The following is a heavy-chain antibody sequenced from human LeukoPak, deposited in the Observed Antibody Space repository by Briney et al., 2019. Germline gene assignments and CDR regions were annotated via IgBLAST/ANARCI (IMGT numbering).Heavy chain of an antibody. CDR1: GFTVSTSY. D-gene: IGHD1-26*01. Sequence: GGSLRLSCAASGFTVSTSYMSWVRQAPGKGLEWVSVIYSGGSTYYADSVKGRFNISRDNSKNTPYLQMNGLRVEDTAVYYCARCKGIPFSGSYDYWGQGTLVTVSS. V-gene: IGHV3-53*01. CDR2: IYSGGST. J-gene: IGHJ4*02. CDR3: ARCKGIPFSGSYDY.